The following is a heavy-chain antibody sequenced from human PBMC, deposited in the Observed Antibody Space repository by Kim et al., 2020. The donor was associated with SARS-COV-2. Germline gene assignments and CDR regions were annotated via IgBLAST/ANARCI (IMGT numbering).Heavy chain of an antibody. J-gene: IGHJ4*02. D-gene: IGHD6-19*01. Sequence: SETLSLTCAVSGGSISSSNWWSWVRQPPGKGLEWIGEIYHSGSTNYNPSLKSRVTISVDKSKNQFSLKLSSVTAADTAVYYCARESPSSSGWYGGMGYWGQGTLVTVSS. CDR3: ARESPSSSGWYGGMGY. CDR2: IYHSGST. V-gene: IGHV4-4*02. CDR1: GGSISSSNW.